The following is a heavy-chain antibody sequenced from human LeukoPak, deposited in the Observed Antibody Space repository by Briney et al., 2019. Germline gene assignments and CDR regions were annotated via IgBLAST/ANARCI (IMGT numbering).Heavy chain of an antibody. V-gene: IGHV3-21*01. CDR2: ISSSSSYI. J-gene: IGHJ1*01. D-gene: IGHD6-13*01. CDR3: ARGSVIGSSSWPEYFQH. CDR1: GFTFSSYS. Sequence: GGSLRLSCAASGFTFSSYSMNWVRQAPGKGLEWVSSISSSSSYIYHADSVKGRFTISRDNAKNSLYLQMNSLRAEDTAVYYCARGSVIGSSSWPEYFQHWGQGTLVTVSS.